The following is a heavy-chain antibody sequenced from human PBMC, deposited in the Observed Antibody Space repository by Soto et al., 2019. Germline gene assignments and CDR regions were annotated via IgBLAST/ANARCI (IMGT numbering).Heavy chain of an antibody. D-gene: IGHD1-26*01. CDR1: GDSFSSNSAG. J-gene: IGHJ4*01. CDR2: THYRSKWYY. V-gene: IGHV6-1*01. CDR3: ARGEEYSGRIFDY. Sequence: SKTLSLTCALTGDSFSSNSAGLRCVRQSPSRGLEWLGRTHYRSKWYYESAVSVTGRITINPHTSKKQYSLPLNSVTPEDTDVYFCARGEEYSGRIFDYRGEGTVVTLSS.